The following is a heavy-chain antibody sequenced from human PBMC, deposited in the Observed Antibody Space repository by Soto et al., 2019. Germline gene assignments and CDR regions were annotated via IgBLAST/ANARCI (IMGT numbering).Heavy chain of an antibody. CDR2: IIPIFGTA. Sequence: QVQLVQSGAEVKKPGSSVKVSCKASGGTFSSYAISWVRQAPGQGLKWMGGIIPIFGTANYAQKFQGRVTITADESTSTAYMELSSLRSEDTAVYYCARDHKGGCYYESGMDVWGQGTTVTVSS. CDR3: ARDHKGGCYYESGMDV. J-gene: IGHJ6*02. D-gene: IGHD1-26*01. CDR1: GGTFSSYA. V-gene: IGHV1-69*01.